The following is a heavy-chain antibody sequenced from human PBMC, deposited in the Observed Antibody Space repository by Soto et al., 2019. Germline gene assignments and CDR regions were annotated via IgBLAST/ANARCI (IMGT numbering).Heavy chain of an antibody. J-gene: IGHJ4*02. CDR3: ARRVVVVTAGFDY. Sequence: SETLSLTCTVSGGSISSSSYYWGWIRQPPGKGLEWIGSIYYSGSTYYNPSLKSRVTISVDTSKNQFSLKLSSVTAADTAVYYCARRVVVVTAGFDYWGRGTLVTVSS. CDR1: GGSISSSSYY. D-gene: IGHD2-21*02. CDR2: IYYSGST. V-gene: IGHV4-39*01.